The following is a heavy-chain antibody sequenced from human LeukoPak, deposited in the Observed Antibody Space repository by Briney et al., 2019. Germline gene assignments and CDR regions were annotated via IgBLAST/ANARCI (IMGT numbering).Heavy chain of an antibody. D-gene: IGHD1-1*01. J-gene: IGHJ6*03. CDR3: ARLQLERRSPNYYYYYMDV. V-gene: IGHV4-34*01. CDR2: INHSGST. CDR1: GGSFSGYY. Sequence: SETLSLTCAVYGGSFSGYYWSWIRQPPGKGLEWIGEINHSGSTNYNPSLKSRVTISVDTSKNQFSLKLSSVTAADMAVYYCARLQLERRSPNYYYYYMDVWGKGTTVTVSS.